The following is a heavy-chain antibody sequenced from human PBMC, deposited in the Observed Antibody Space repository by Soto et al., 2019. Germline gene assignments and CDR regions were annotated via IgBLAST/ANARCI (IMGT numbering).Heavy chain of an antibody. Sequence: TSETLSLTCTVSGGSISSYYWSWIRQPAGRGLEWIGRIYTSGSTNYNPSLKSRVTMSVDTSKNQFSLKLSSVTAADTAVYYCARVVIGAAAGTGYYYGMDVWGQGTTVTVSS. CDR3: ARVVIGAAAGTGYYYGMDV. J-gene: IGHJ6*02. D-gene: IGHD6-13*01. CDR1: GGSISSYY. CDR2: IYTSGST. V-gene: IGHV4-4*07.